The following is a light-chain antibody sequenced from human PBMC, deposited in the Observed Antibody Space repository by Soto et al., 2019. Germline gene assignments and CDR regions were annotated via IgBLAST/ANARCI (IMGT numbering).Light chain of an antibody. V-gene: IGKV3-20*01. CDR1: QSVDSSF. CDR3: QQYVSSVT. Sequence: EIVLTQSPGFLSLSPGERATLSCRASQSVDSSFFAWYQQKPGQAPRLLIYGASKSATGIPDRFSGSGSGKDFTLTISRLEPEDFAVYYCQQYVSSVTFGQGTKVEIK. CDR2: GAS. J-gene: IGKJ1*01.